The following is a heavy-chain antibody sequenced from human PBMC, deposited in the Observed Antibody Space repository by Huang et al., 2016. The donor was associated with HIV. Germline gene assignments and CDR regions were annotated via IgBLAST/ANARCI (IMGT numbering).Heavy chain of an antibody. CDR3: AREGQNWLGKPFGALAF. D-gene: IGHD3-16*01. CDR1: GVSFSDYA. Sequence: QAQLVQSGAAVMKPGSSVRVSCKASGVSFSDYAFSWVRRAPGQGLDWMGGIIPRFVLTNYAPRLQGRVTISADKSANTVYLELTSLRSGDTAVYYCAREGQNWLGKPFGALAFWGQGTEVIVSS. CDR2: IIPRFVLT. V-gene: IGHV1-69*10. J-gene: IGHJ4*03.